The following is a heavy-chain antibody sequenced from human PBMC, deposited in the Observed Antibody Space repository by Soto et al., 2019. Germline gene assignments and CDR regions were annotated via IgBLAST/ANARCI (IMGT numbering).Heavy chain of an antibody. CDR1: GFTVSSNY. CDR2: IYSGGST. CDR3: ARGSSDYPYYFDY. D-gene: IGHD4-17*01. V-gene: IGHV3-53*01. Sequence: GGSLRLSCAASGFTVSSNYMSWVRQAPGKGLEWVSVIYSGGSTYYADSVKGRFTISRDNSKNTLYLQMNSLRAEDTAVYYCARGSSDYPYYFDYWGQGTLVPSPQ. J-gene: IGHJ4*02.